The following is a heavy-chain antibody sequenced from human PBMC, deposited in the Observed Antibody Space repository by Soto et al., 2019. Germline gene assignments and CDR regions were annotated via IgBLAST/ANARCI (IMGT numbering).Heavy chain of an antibody. CDR1: GFTFSSYA. CDR2: ISGSGGST. Sequence: PGGSLSLSCAASGFTFSSYAMSWVRQAPGKGLEWVSAISGSGGSTYYADSVKGRFTISRDNSKNTLYLQMNSLRAEDTAVYYCAKGPLTIFGVVIPLYPRRSYGMDVWGQGTTVTVSS. CDR3: AKGPLTIFGVVIPLYPRRSYGMDV. D-gene: IGHD3-3*01. J-gene: IGHJ6*02. V-gene: IGHV3-23*01.